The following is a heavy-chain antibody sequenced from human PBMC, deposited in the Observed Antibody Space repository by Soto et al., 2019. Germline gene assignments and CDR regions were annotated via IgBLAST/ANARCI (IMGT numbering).Heavy chain of an antibody. Sequence: SETLSVTCIGFGGSISSYYWSWIRQPAGKGLEWIGRIYTSGSTNYNPSLKSRVTMSVDTSKNQFSLKLSSVTAADTAVYYCARTGHYYDSSGYSLMDVWGQGTTVTVSS. V-gene: IGHV4-4*07. D-gene: IGHD3-22*01. J-gene: IGHJ6*02. CDR2: IYTSGST. CDR3: ARTGHYYDSSGYSLMDV. CDR1: GGSISSYY.